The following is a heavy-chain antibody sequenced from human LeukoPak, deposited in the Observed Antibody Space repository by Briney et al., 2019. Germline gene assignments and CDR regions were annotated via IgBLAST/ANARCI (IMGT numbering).Heavy chain of an antibody. J-gene: IGHJ4*02. D-gene: IGHD5-12*01. CDR3: ASTGLATISYDY. CDR2: IIPILGIA. V-gene: IGHV1-69*04. CDR1: GGTFSSYA. Sequence: SVSVSCKASGGTFSSYAISWVRQAPGQGLEWMGRIIPILGIANYAQKFQGRVTITADKSTSTAYMELSSLRSEDTAVYYCASTGLATISYDYWGQGTLVTVSS.